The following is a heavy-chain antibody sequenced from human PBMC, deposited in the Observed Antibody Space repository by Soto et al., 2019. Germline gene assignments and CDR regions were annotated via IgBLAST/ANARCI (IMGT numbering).Heavy chain of an antibody. D-gene: IGHD5-18*01. Sequence: SGTLSLTCAVSGYSISSGYYWGWIRQPPGKGLEWIGSIYHSGSTYYNPSLKSRVTISVDTSKNQFSLKLSSVTAADTAVYYCARVVNTAMLYYYYYGMDVWGQGTTVTVSS. CDR3: ARVVNTAMLYYYYYGMDV. CDR1: GYSISSGYY. V-gene: IGHV4-38-2*01. CDR2: IYHSGST. J-gene: IGHJ6*02.